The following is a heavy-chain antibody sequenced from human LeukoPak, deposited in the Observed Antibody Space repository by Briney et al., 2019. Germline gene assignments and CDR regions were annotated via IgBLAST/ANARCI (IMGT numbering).Heavy chain of an antibody. Sequence: GGSLRLSCAASGFTFSSYSMNWVRQAPGKGLEWVSSISSSSSYIYYADSVKGRFTISRDNAKNSLYLQMNSLRAEDTAVYYCAKGRSDYGGNSAMDYWGQGTLVTVSS. CDR1: GFTFSSYS. CDR3: AKGRSDYGGNSAMDY. J-gene: IGHJ4*02. D-gene: IGHD4-23*01. V-gene: IGHV3-21*01. CDR2: ISSSSSYI.